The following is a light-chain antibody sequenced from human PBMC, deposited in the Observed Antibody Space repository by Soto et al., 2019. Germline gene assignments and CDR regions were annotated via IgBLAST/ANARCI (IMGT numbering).Light chain of an antibody. CDR1: SSDVGGYIY. CDR2: DVS. CDR3: CLYAGNKTVV. J-gene: IGLJ3*02. V-gene: IGLV2-11*01. Sequence: QSVLTQPRSVSGSPGQSVTISCTGTSSDVGGYIYVSWYQQYPAKAPKVMIYDVSRRPSGVPDRFSGSKSGNTASLTISGLQAEDEAVYYCCLYAGNKTVVFGGWTKLTVL.